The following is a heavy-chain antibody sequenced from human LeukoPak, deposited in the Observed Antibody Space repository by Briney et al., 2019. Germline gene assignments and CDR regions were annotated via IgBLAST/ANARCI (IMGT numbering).Heavy chain of an antibody. Sequence: QSGGSLRLSCAASGFTFSGYSMNWVRQAPGKGLEWVSYISSSSSTIYYADSVKGRFTISRDNAKNSLYLQMNSLRAEDTAVYYCARGPLYYYYFYMDVWGKGTTVTVSS. V-gene: IGHV3-48*01. CDR2: ISSSSSTI. CDR1: GFTFSGYS. CDR3: ARGPLYYYYFYMDV. J-gene: IGHJ6*03.